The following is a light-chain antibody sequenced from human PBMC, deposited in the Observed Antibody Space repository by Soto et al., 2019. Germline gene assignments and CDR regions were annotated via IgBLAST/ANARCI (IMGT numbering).Light chain of an antibody. J-gene: IGKJ2*01. Sequence: EIVLTQSPGTLSLSPGERATLSCRASQGVSNSYLAWYQQKPGQAPRLLIYHASSRATGIPDRFSGGGSGTDFTLTISRLEPEDFAVYYCKQYGSSPVTFGQGTKLEIK. CDR1: QGVSNSY. V-gene: IGKV3-20*01. CDR2: HAS. CDR3: KQYGSSPVT.